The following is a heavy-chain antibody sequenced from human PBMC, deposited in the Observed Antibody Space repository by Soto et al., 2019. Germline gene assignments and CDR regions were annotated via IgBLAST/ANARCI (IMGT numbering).Heavy chain of an antibody. V-gene: IGHV1-3*05. CDR2: INAGNGNT. CDR3: ARGPGTGMDV. CDR1: GYTFTSYA. Sequence: QVQLVQSGAEEKKPGASVKVSCKASGYTFTSYAMHWVRQAPGQRLEWMGWINAGNGNTKYSQKFQGRVTSPRDTHASTAYMELSSLRSEDTAVYYCARGPGTGMDVWGEGTTVTVSS. D-gene: IGHD1-1*01. J-gene: IGHJ6*04.